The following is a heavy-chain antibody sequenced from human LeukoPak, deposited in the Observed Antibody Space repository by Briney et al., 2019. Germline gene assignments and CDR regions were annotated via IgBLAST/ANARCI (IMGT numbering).Heavy chain of an antibody. CDR3: TRAAAGTMVGWFDP. Sequence: PGGSLRLSCTVSVYTFGVYAMSWVRQAPGKGVEGVGFIRSKAYGGITEYAASVKGRFTISRDDSKSIAYLQMNSLKTEDTAVYYCTRAAAGTMVGWFDPWGQGTLVTVSS. V-gene: IGHV3-49*04. CDR2: IRSKAYGGIT. J-gene: IGHJ5*02. CDR1: VYTFGVYA. D-gene: IGHD6-13*01.